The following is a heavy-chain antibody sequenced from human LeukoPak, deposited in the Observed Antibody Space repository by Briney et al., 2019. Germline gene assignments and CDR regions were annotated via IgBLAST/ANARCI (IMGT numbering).Heavy chain of an antibody. J-gene: IGHJ4*02. V-gene: IGHV3-48*01. CDR1: GITFSSYS. D-gene: IGHD2/OR15-2a*01. Sequence: GGSLRLSCGASGITFSSYSMNWVRQAPGKGLEWVSYISSSGSTKYYADSVKGRFAISRDNARNSLYLQMNSLRAEDTAVYFCARGGLSIMGYWGQGTLVTVSS. CDR3: ARGGLSIMGY. CDR2: ISSSGSTK.